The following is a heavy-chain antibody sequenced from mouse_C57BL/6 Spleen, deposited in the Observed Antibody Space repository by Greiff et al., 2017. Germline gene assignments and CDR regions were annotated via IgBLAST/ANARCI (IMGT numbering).Heavy chain of an antibody. CDR1: GYTFTDYE. CDR3: TRGALLVSYYAMDY. Sequence: VQLQESGAELVRPGASVTLSCKASGYTFTDYEMHWVKQTPVHGLEWIGAIDPETGGTAYNQKFKGKAILTADKSSSTAYMELRSLTSEDSAVYYCTRGALLVSYYAMDYWGQGTSVTVSS. J-gene: IGHJ4*01. D-gene: IGHD6-2*01. CDR2: IDPETGGT. V-gene: IGHV1-15*01.